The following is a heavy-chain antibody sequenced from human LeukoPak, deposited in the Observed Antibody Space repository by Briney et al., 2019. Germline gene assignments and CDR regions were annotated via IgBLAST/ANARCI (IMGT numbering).Heavy chain of an antibody. D-gene: IGHD3-10*01. Sequence: GGSLRLSCAASGFTFDDYGMSWVRQAPGKGLEWVSGINWNGGSTGYADSVKGRFTISRDNAKNSLYLQMNSLRAEDTAVFYCVRFYYGSGTSFDPWGQGTLVTVSS. CDR1: GFTFDDYG. CDR2: INWNGGST. V-gene: IGHV3-20*04. J-gene: IGHJ5*02. CDR3: VRFYYGSGTSFDP.